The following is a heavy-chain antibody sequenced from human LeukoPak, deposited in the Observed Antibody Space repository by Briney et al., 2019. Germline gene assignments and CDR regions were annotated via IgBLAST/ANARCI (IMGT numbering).Heavy chain of an antibody. D-gene: IGHD6-19*01. V-gene: IGHV3-53*01. Sequence: GGPLRLSCAASGFTVSNNYMSWVRQAPGKGLEWVSIIYSSDNTYYADSVKGRFTISRDKSKNTLFLQMNGLRAEDTAVYYCARGITNIGVGDYWGQGTLVTVSS. CDR1: GFTVSNNY. CDR3: ARGITNIGVGDY. CDR2: IYSSDNT. J-gene: IGHJ4*02.